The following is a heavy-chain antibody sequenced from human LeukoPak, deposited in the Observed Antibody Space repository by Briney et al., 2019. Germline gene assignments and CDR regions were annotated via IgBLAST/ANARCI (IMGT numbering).Heavy chain of an antibody. CDR2: IKQDGIEK. J-gene: IGHJ4*02. CDR3: ARGGTATRTFDY. Sequence: GGCLRLSCAASGFTFSNYWMTWVRQAPGKGLEWVANIKQDGIEKYYGDAVKGRFTISRDNPKNSLFLQMDSLSAEDTAVYYCARGGTATRTFDYWGQGTLVTVSS. CDR1: GFTFSNYW. D-gene: IGHD1-14*01. V-gene: IGHV3-7*05.